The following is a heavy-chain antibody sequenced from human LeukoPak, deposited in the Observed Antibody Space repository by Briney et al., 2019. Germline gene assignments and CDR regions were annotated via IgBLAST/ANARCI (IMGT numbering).Heavy chain of an antibody. CDR1: GGSISRSTYY. D-gene: IGHD3-22*01. V-gene: IGHV4-61*01. CDR3: ARDVDSSDAFDI. CDR2: IYYSGST. Sequence: SETLSLTCTVSGGSISRSTYYWGWIRQPPGKGLEWIGYIYYSGSTNYNPSLKSRVTISVDTSKNQFSLKLSSVTAADTAVYYCARDVDSSDAFDIWGQGTMVTVSS. J-gene: IGHJ3*02.